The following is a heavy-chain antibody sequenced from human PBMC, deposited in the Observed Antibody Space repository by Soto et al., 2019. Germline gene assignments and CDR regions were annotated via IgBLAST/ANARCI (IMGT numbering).Heavy chain of an antibody. V-gene: IGHV3-74*01. CDR2: INSDGSNT. J-gene: IGHJ4*02. CDR3: ARGYCSSSSCYKRVFDY. Sequence: GGSLRLSCVASEFTFSNYWMHWVRQAPGKGLVWVSRINSDGSNTDYADSVKGRFTISRDNAKNTLFLQMSSLRAEDTAVYYCARGYCSSSSCYKRVFDYWGQGTLVTVSS. CDR1: EFTFSNYW. D-gene: IGHD2-2*02.